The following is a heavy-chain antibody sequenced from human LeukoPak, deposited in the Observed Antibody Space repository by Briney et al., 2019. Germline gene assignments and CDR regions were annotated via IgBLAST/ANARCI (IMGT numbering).Heavy chain of an antibody. J-gene: IGHJ4*01. D-gene: IGHD6-13*01. CDR2: ISAYNGNT. CDR1: GYTFTSYG. Sequence: ASVKVSCKASGYTFTSYGISWVRQPPGQGLEGMGWISAYNGNTNYAQKLQGRGTMTTDTSTRTAYMELRRLRSDDTAVYYCARDLWGGSSWYSGSSYWGQGTLVTVSS. CDR3: ARDLWGGSSWYSGSSY. V-gene: IGHV1-18*01.